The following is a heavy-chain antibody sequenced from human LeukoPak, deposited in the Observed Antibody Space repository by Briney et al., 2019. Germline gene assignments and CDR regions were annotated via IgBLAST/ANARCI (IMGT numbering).Heavy chain of an antibody. V-gene: IGHV4-59*01. Sequence: PSETLSLTCTVSGGSISSYYWSWIRQPPGKGLEWIGYIYYSGSTNYNPSLKSRVTISVDTYKNQFSLKLSSVTAADTAVYYCARTAGSGSYYPLDYWGQGTLVTVSS. CDR1: GGSISSYY. D-gene: IGHD3-10*01. CDR2: IYYSGST. J-gene: IGHJ4*02. CDR3: ARTAGSGSYYPLDY.